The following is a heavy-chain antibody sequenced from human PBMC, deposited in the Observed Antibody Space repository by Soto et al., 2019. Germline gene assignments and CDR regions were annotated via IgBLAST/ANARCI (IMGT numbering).Heavy chain of an antibody. V-gene: IGHV1-69*13. J-gene: IGHJ6*02. D-gene: IGHD3-3*01. Sequence: SVKVSCKVFGGTFISYSFSWVLQAPGQGLEWKGGIVPIFGTPNYAQKFQGRVTISADGFTNTAYMELSSLRSEDTAVYYCAGGIWRGYSEYYYGMDVWGQGTTVTVSS. CDR2: IVPIFGTP. CDR1: GGTFISYS. CDR3: AGGIWRGYSEYYYGMDV.